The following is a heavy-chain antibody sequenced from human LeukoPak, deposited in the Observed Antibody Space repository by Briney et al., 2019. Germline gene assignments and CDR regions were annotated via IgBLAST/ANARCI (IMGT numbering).Heavy chain of an antibody. CDR1: GFTFSGYW. CDR2: INPGGSDI. CDR3: GRDMWGTMDY. J-gene: IGHJ4*02. D-gene: IGHD3-16*01. Sequence: GVSLRLSCVASGFTFSGYWMHWVRQAPGKGLVWVARINPGGSDITYADSVKGRVTIPRDNAKRTLYLQMNSLRVEDTAVYFGGRDMWGTMDYWGQGALVTVSS. V-gene: IGHV3-74*01.